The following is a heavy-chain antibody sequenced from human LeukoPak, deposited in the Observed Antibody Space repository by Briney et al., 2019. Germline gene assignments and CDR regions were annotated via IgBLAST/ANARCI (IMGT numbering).Heavy chain of an antibody. CDR2: ISYDGSNK. V-gene: IGHV3-30-3*01. Sequence: GRSLRLSCAASGFTFSSYAMHWVRQAPGKGLEWVAVISYDGSNKYYADSVKGRFTISRDNAKNSLYLQMNSLRAEDTAVYYCARVILSVAGRRRWFDPWGQGTLVTVSS. D-gene: IGHD6-19*01. CDR3: ARVILSVAGRRRWFDP. J-gene: IGHJ5*02. CDR1: GFTFSSYA.